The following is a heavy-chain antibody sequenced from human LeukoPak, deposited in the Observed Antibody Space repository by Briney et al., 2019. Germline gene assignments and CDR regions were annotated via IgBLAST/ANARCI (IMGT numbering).Heavy chain of an antibody. Sequence: GESLKISCQGSGYSFTTYWIGWVRQMPGKGPEWMGLIYPGDSDIRYSPSFQGQVTISADKSVSTAYLQWSSLKASDTAIYYCARRYYDSSGYRFDYWGQGTLVTVSP. V-gene: IGHV5-51*01. CDR2: IYPGDSDI. CDR1: GYSFTTYW. J-gene: IGHJ4*02. CDR3: ARRYYDSSGYRFDY. D-gene: IGHD3-22*01.